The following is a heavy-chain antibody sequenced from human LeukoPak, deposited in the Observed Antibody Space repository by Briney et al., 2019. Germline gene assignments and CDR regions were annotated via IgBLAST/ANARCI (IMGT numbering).Heavy chain of an antibody. V-gene: IGHV4-34*01. CDR2: INHSGST. Sequence: PSETLSLTCAVYGGSFSGYYWSWIRQPPGKGLEWIGEINHSGSTNYNPSLKSRVTISVDTSKNQFSLKLSSVTAADTAVYYCARGKASVLWGQGTLVTVSS. CDR3: ARGKASVL. CDR1: GGSFSGYY. J-gene: IGHJ4*02.